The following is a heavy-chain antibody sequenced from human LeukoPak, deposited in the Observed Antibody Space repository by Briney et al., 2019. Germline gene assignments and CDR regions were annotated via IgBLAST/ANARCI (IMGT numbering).Heavy chain of an antibody. V-gene: IGHV3-23*01. CDR2: ISGSGGST. Sequence: GGSLRLSCAASGFTFSSYAMSWVRQAPGKGLEWVSAISGSGGSTYCADSVKGRFTISRDNSKNTLYLQMNSLRAEHTAVYYCAKFGTVTSRYGMDVWGQGTTVTVSS. D-gene: IGHD4-17*01. J-gene: IGHJ6*02. CDR1: GFTFSSYA. CDR3: AKFGTVTSRYGMDV.